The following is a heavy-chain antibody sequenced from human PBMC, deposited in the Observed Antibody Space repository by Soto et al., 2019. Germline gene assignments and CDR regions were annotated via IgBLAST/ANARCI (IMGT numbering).Heavy chain of an antibody. D-gene: IGHD3-9*01. V-gene: IGHV3-23*01. CDR1: GFTFRDYA. CDR2: ISNSGDST. J-gene: IGHJ4*02. Sequence: EVQLLESGGDLVQPGGSLRLSCAGSGFTFRDYALNWVRQGPGKGLEWVSTISNSGDSTYYADSVKGRFTISRDNSKNSLYLQMNSLRAGDTAVYYCARDPPTGHADYWGQGTVVTVSS. CDR3: ARDPPTGHADY.